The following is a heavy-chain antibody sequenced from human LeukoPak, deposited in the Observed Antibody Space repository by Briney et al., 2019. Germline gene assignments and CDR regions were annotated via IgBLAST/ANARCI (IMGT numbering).Heavy chain of an antibody. Sequence: PGGSLRLSCAASGFTFSSYEMNWVRQAPGKGLEWVSYISSSGSTIYYADSVKGRFTISRDNAKNSLYLQMNSLRAEDTAVYYCARDPPHGDYVGSYWGQGTLVTVSS. CDR3: ARDPPHGDYVGSY. CDR2: ISSSGSTI. J-gene: IGHJ4*02. D-gene: IGHD4-17*01. V-gene: IGHV3-48*03. CDR1: GFTFSSYE.